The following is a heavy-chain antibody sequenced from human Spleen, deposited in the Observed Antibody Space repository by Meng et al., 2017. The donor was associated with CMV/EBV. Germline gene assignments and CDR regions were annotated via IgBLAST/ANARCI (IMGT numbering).Heavy chain of an antibody. V-gene: IGHV3-30-3*01. Sequence: GESLKISCAASAFTFSSYAMHWVRQAPGKGLEWVAVISYDGSNKYYADSVKGRFTISRDNSKNTLYLQMNSLRAEDTALYYCAKAVGSTTSNYFDYWGQGTLVTVSS. CDR2: ISYDGSNK. CDR1: AFTFSSYA. D-gene: IGHD1-26*01. CDR3: AKAVGSTTSNYFDY. J-gene: IGHJ4*02.